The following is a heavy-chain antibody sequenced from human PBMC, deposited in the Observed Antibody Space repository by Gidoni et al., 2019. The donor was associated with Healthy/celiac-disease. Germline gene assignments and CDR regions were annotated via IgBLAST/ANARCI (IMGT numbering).Heavy chain of an antibody. J-gene: IGHJ6*03. CDR2: INHSGST. D-gene: IGHD2-15*01. CDR3: ARGGGYCSGGSCYSRSYYYYYYYMDV. CDR1: GGSFSGYY. V-gene: IGHV4-34*01. Sequence: QVQLQQWGAGLLKPSETLSLTCAVSGGSFSGYYWSWISQPPGKGLAWIGAINHSGSTNYNPSLKSRVTISVDTSKNKFSLKLSSVTAADTAVYYCARGGGYCSGGSCYSRSYYYYYYYMDVWGKGTTVTVSS.